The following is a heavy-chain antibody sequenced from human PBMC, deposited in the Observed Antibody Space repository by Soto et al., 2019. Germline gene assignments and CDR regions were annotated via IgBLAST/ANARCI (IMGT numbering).Heavy chain of an antibody. V-gene: IGHV4-39*01. Sequence: SETLSLTCTVSGGSISSSSYYWGWIRQPPGKGLEWIGSIYYSGSTYYNQSLKSRVTISVDTSKNQFSLKLSSVTAADTAVYYCARLSATVTYYYGMDVWGQGTTVTVSS. CDR1: GGSISSSSYY. J-gene: IGHJ6*02. CDR3: ARLSATVTYYYGMDV. D-gene: IGHD4-17*01. CDR2: IYYSGST.